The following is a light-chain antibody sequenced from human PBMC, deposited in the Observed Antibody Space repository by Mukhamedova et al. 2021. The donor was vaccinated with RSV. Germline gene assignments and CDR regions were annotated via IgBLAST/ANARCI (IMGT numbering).Light chain of an antibody. CDR2: AVT. CDR3: SSYTTRSTVI. V-gene: IGLV2-14*01. J-gene: IGLJ2*01. CDR1: SSDVGGYNY. Sequence: TSSDVGGYNYVSWYQQHPGKAPKVIIFAVTNRPSGASNRFSGSKSGNTASLTISGLQAEDEADYYCSSYTTRSTVIFGGGTKLTV.